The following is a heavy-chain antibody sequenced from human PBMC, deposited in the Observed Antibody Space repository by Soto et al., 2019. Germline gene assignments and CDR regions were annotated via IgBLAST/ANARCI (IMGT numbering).Heavy chain of an antibody. CDR1: GGTFSSYA. CDR3: ARAHAYTVGPTALQGWFDP. D-gene: IGHD2-2*02. V-gene: IGHV1-69*13. Sequence: GASVKVSCKASGGTFSSYAISWVRQAPGQGLEWMGGIIPIFGTANYAQKFQGRVTITADESTSTAYMELSSLRSEDTAVYYCARAHAYTVGPTALQGWFDPWGHGTLVTVSS. J-gene: IGHJ5*02. CDR2: IIPIFGTA.